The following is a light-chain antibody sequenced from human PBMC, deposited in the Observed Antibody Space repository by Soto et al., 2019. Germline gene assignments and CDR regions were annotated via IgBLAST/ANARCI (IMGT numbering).Light chain of an antibody. Sequence: EIVLTQSPGTLSVSPGERATLSCRASQNINTNLAWYQQKPGQPPRLLIYRASTRATGIPVRFSGSGSGTEFTLTISSLQSEDFAIYYCQEYNNWPPVTFGQGTRPQIK. V-gene: IGKV3-15*01. CDR2: RAS. CDR1: QNINTN. CDR3: QEYNNWPPVT. J-gene: IGKJ2*01.